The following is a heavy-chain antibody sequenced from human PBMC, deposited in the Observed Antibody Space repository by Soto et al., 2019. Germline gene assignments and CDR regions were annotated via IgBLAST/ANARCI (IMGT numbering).Heavy chain of an antibody. CDR2: IWADGSNQ. V-gene: IGHV3-33*01. CDR3: ARDRTAAHCLDY. D-gene: IGHD2-21*02. CDR1: GFTFSNFG. Sequence: QVQLVESGGGVVQPGRSLRLSCAASGFTFSNFGMHWVRQAPGKGLEWVAVIWADGSNQYHADSVKGRFTISRDNSKNTLDLQMNTLRAEDTAVYYCARDRTAAHCLDYWGQGTLLTVSS. J-gene: IGHJ4*02.